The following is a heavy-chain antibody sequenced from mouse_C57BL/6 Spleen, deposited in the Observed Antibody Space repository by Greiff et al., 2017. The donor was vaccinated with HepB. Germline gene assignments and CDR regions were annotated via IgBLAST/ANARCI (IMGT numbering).Heavy chain of an antibody. Sequence: DVQLVESGGGLVKPGGSLKLSCAASGFTFSSYAMSWVRQTPEKRLEWVATISDGGSYTYYPDNVKGRFTISRDNAKNNLYLQMSHLKSEDTAMYYCARDNSAWFAYWGQGTLVTVSA. CDR1: GFTFSSYA. CDR2: ISDGGSYT. CDR3: ARDNSAWFAY. D-gene: IGHD1-3*01. V-gene: IGHV5-4*01. J-gene: IGHJ3*01.